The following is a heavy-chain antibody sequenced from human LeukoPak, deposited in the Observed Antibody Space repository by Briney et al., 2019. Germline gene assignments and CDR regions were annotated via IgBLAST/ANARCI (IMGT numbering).Heavy chain of an antibody. J-gene: IGHJ3*02. CDR3: ATDSSGYYSAFDI. CDR2: INHSGST. CDR1: GGSISSSPYY. Sequence: SETLSLTCTVSGGSISSSPYYWGWIRQPPGKGLEWIGEINHSGSTNYNPSLKSRVTISVDTSKNQFSLKLSSVTAADTAVYYCATDSSGYYSAFDIWGQGTMVTVSS. V-gene: IGHV4-39*07. D-gene: IGHD3-22*01.